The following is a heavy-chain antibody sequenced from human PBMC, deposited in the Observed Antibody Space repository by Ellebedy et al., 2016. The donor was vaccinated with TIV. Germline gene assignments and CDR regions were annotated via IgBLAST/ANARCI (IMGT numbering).Heavy chain of an antibody. D-gene: IGHD1-26*01. CDR3: ARDRSDSGSYSGSDY. CDR1: GYTFTSHG. CDR2: IRANNGDT. J-gene: IGHJ4*02. Sequence: AASVKVSCKASGYTFTSHGISWVRQAPGQGLEWMGWIRANNGDTNYAQKLQGRVTMTTDPSTSTAYMELRSLRSDDTAVYYCARDRSDSGSYSGSDYWGQGTLVTVSS. V-gene: IGHV1-18*04.